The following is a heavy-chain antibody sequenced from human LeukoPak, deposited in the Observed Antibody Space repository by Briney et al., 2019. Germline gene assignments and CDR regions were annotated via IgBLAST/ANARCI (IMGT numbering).Heavy chain of an antibody. CDR3: ATVWALPTGSSSDYFDN. CDR2: IKSKTDGGTT. D-gene: IGHD6-6*01. Sequence: GGSLGLSCAASGFTFANAWMTWVRQTPETGLEWVGRIKSKTDGGTTDYGGPVKGRFTISRDDSKKTLYLQMNSLNTEDTGVYYCATVWALPTGSSSDYFDNWGQGTLVTVSS. J-gene: IGHJ4*02. CDR1: GFTFANAW. V-gene: IGHV3-15*01.